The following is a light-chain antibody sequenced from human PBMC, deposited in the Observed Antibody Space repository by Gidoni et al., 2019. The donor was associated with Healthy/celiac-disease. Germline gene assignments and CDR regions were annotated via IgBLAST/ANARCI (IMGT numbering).Light chain of an antibody. CDR2: AAS. CDR3: QQLNSYPHT. J-gene: IGKJ4*01. V-gene: IGKV1-9*01. CDR1: QGISSY. Sequence: DIQLPQSPSFLSASVGDRVTIPCRASQGISSYLAWYQQKPGKAPKLLIYAASTLQSGVPSRFSGSGSGTEFTLTISSLQPEDFATYYCQQLNSYPHTFGGGTKVEIK.